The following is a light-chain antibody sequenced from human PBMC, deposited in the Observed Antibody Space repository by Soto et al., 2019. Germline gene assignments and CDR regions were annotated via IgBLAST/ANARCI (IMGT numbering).Light chain of an antibody. J-gene: IGKJ2*01. CDR2: DAS. CDR3: QQRSNWPRVYT. V-gene: IGKV3-11*01. Sequence: EIVLTQSPATLSLSPGERATLSCRASQSVSSYLAWYQQKPRQAPRLLIYDASNRATGIPARFSGSGSGTDFTLTISSLDPEDFAVYYCQQRSNWPRVYTFGQGTKLEIK. CDR1: QSVSSY.